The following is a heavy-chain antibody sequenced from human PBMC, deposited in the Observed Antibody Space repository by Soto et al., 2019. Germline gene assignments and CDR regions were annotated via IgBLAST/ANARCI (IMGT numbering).Heavy chain of an antibody. CDR2: ISYDGSNK. D-gene: IGHD3-22*01. CDR3: ARDRIDSSGYYMTNYYYYYGMDV. J-gene: IGHJ6*02. V-gene: IGHV3-30-3*01. Sequence: QVQLVESGGGVVQPGRSLRLSCAASGFTFSSYAMHWVRQAPGKGLEWVAVISYDGSNKYYADSVKGRFTISRDNSKNTLYLQMNSLRAEDTAVYYCARDRIDSSGYYMTNYYYYYGMDVWGQGTTVTVSS. CDR1: GFTFSSYA.